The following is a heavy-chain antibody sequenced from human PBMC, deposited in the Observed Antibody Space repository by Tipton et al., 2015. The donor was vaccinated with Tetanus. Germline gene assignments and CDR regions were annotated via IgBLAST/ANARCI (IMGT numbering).Heavy chain of an antibody. J-gene: IGHJ2*01. CDR1: GFSFGGSA. D-gene: IGHD3-16*02. Sequence: SLRLSCAASGFSFGGSAIHWVRQASGKGLEWVGRIRTKTNSYATEYAASVKGRFTIARDDSKNTAYLQMNSLQTEDAAVYYCAKEGGAIRSNPYWFFDLWGRGALVTVSS. CDR2: IRTKTNSYAT. V-gene: IGHV3-73*01. CDR3: AKEGGAIRSNPYWFFDL.